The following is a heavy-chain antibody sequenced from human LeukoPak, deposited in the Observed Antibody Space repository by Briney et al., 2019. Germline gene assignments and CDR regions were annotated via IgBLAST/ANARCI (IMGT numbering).Heavy chain of an antibody. CDR1: GGSISSSNW. Sequence: SGTLSLTCAVSGGSISSSNWWSWVRQPPGKGLEWIGEIYHSGSTNYNPSLKSRVTISVDKSKNQFSLKLSSVTAADTAVYYCARRKEVLYDSSGYHFDYWGQGTLVTVSS. CDR3: ARRKEVLYDSSGYHFDY. V-gene: IGHV4-4*02. J-gene: IGHJ4*02. CDR2: IYHSGST. D-gene: IGHD3-22*01.